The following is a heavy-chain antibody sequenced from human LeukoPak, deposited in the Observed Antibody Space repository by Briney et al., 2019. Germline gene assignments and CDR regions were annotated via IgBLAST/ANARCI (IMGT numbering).Heavy chain of an antibody. V-gene: IGHV4-34*01. CDR3: ARLTYYDYVWGSPIDDY. J-gene: IGHJ4*02. Sequence: SETLSLTCAVYGGSFSGYYWSWIRQPPGKGLECIGEINHSGSTNYNPSLKSRVTISVDTSKNQFSLKLSSVTAADTAVYYCARLTYYDYVWGSPIDDYWGQGTLVTVSS. CDR1: GGSFSGYY. D-gene: IGHD3-16*01. CDR2: INHSGST.